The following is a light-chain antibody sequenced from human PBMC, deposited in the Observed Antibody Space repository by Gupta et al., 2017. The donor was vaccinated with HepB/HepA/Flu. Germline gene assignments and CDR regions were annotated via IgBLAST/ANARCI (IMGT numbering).Light chain of an antibody. V-gene: IGKV1-33*01. CDR3: QQYESLPT. CDR1: QDVNIY. CDR2: DAS. J-gene: IGKJ4*01. Sequence: DIQMTQSPPSLSASIGDRVTITCRASQDVNIYLNWYQKKSGKAPKLLICDASKLEKGVPSRFSGDGSGTDFTLTIGSLQPEDIATYYYQQYESLPTFGGGTTVAIK.